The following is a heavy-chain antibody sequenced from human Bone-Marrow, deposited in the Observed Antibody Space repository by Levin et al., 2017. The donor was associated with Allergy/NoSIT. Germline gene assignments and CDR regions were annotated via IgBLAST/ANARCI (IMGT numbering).Heavy chain of an antibody. Sequence: GESLKISCAASGFSFSDYPMTWVRQGQGKGLEWVAATSYDGFNKNYADSVKGRFTISRDNFKNTLDLQMNSLRPEDTAVYYCARALSGSYFDSWGQGTLVTVSA. D-gene: IGHD3-10*01. J-gene: IGHJ4*02. CDR1: GFSFSDYP. CDR3: ARALSGSYFDS. V-gene: IGHV3-30-3*01. CDR2: TSYDGFNK.